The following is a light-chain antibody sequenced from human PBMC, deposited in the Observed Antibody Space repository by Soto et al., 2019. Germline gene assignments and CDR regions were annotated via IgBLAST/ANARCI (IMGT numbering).Light chain of an antibody. CDR2: GAS. CDR1: QSVSSSY. Sequence: EIVLTQSPGTLTLSPGERATLSCRASQSVSSSYLAWYQQKPGQAPRLLIYGASSRATGIPDRFSGSGSGTDFTLTFSRLEPEDFAVYYCQQYGNSVMYTFGQGTKLEIK. J-gene: IGKJ2*01. CDR3: QQYGNSVMYT. V-gene: IGKV3-20*01.